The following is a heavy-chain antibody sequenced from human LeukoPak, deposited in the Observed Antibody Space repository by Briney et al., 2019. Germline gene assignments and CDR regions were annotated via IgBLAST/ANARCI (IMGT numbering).Heavy chain of an antibody. J-gene: IGHJ6*04. CDR3: AREITIFGVVNSAPLDV. Sequence: ASVKVSCKASGYTFTNYDINWVRQATGQGLEWMGWMNPNSGNTGYAQKFQGRVTITADKSTSTAYMELSSLRSEDTAVYYCAREITIFGVVNSAPLDVWGKGTTVTVSS. CDR2: MNPNSGNT. CDR1: GYTFTNYD. V-gene: IGHV1-8*03. D-gene: IGHD3-3*01.